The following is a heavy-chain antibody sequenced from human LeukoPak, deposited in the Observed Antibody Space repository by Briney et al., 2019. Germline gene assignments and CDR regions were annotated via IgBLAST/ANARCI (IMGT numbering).Heavy chain of an antibody. CDR1: GFTVSTNY. Sequence: GGSLRLSCTASGFTVSTNYVSWVRQAPGEGLEWVAAISGSGGSTYYADSVKGRFTSSRDNFKNTLYLQMNSLRAEDTAVYYCAKEVIVGVSFDYWGQGTLVTVSS. CDR3: AKEVIVGVSFDY. J-gene: IGHJ4*02. D-gene: IGHD1-26*01. V-gene: IGHV3-23*01. CDR2: ISGSGGST.